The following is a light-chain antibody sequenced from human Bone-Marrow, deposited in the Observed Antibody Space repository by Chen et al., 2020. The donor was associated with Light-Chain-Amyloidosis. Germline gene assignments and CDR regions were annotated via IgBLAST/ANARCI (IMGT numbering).Light chain of an antibody. CDR2: GSS. J-gene: IGKJ4*01. CDR3: QQYGTSPLT. Sequence: EIVLTQSPGTLSLSPGEGANLSCRASQTISSNYLTWYQQKFGQAPRLLIYGSSSRATGIPDRVTGSGSGTDVTLPINRLEPEDFAMYYCQQYGTSPLTFGGGTKVEIK. V-gene: IGKV3-20*01. CDR1: QTISSNY.